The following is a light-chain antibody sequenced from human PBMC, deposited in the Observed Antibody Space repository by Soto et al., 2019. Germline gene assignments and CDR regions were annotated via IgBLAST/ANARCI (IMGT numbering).Light chain of an antibody. CDR1: SSDVGGYNY. CDR2: EVS. J-gene: IGLJ1*01. CDR3: CSYTRGSTDV. Sequence: QSALTQPASVSGSPGQSITISCTGTSSDVGGYNYVSWYQQHPGKAPKLIIYEVSRRPSGVSNRFSGSKSGNTASLTISGLQAEDEADYYCCSYTRGSTDVFGTGTKVTVL. V-gene: IGLV2-14*01.